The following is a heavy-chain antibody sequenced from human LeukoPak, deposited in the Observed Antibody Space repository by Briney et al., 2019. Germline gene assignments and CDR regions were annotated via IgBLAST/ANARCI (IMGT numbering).Heavy chain of an antibody. Sequence: ASVKVSCKASGYTFTGYYMHWVRQAPGQGLEWMGWINPNSGGTNYAQKFQGRVTMTRDTSTSTVYMELSSLRSEDTAVYYCARDPYSSSWGGWFDPWGQGTLVTVSS. CDR1: GYTFTGYY. V-gene: IGHV1-2*02. CDR2: INPNSGGT. J-gene: IGHJ5*02. D-gene: IGHD6-13*01. CDR3: ARDPYSSSWGGWFDP.